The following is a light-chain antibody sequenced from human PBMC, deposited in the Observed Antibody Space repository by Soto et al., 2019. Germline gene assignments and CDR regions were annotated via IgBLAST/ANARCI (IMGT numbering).Light chain of an antibody. V-gene: IGKV3-20*01. CDR2: GAS. J-gene: IGKJ3*01. Sequence: EIVLTQSPVTLSLSPGERATLSCRASESVNRAYLAWYQHRPAQAPMLLLYGASSRANGGPDRFSGSGSGTEFTLTIGRLQPAGSASYQCQLSIRFPLTFGPGTKLDI. CDR3: QLSIRFPLT. CDR1: ESVNRAY.